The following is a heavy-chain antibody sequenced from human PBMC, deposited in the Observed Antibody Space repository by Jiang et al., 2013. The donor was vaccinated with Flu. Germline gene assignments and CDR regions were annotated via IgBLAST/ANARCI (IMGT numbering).Heavy chain of an antibody. CDR1: GFDFSTYW. CDR2: IYPGDSDT. CDR3: ARAPSRSRTY. Sequence: GAEVKKPGESLKISCKASGFDFSTYWIGWVRQMPGKGLEWLGIIYPGDSDTRYSPSFQGQVTISADKSISTAYLQWSSLKASDTAMYYCARAPSRSRTYWGQGTLVTVSS. V-gene: IGHV5-51*03. D-gene: IGHD1-14*01. J-gene: IGHJ4*02.